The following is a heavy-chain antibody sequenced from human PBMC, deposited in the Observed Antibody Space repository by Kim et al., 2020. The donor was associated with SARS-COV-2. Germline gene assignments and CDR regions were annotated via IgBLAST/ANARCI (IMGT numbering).Heavy chain of an antibody. CDR2: IYYSGST. J-gene: IGHJ6*02. D-gene: IGHD2-2*01. Sequence: SETLSLTCTVSGGSIKGNHWSWIRQPPGKGLEWIGYIYYSGSTSYNPSLKSRATISRDTSKNQLSLELTSVTAADTAVYFCARVKDQLARYWGRTEEGYGMDVWGQGTTVTVSS. CDR1: GGSIKGNH. V-gene: IGHV4-59*01. CDR3: ARVKDQLARYWGRTEEGYGMDV.